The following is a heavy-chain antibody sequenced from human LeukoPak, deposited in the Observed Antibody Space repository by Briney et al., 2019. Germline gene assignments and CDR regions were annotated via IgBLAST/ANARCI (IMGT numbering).Heavy chain of an antibody. CDR3: ARAANYMDV. CDR2: ISSSGSAT. CDR1: GFTFSEYY. Sequence: GGSLRLSCAASGFTFSEYYMSWIRQAPGKGLAWVSYISSSGSATYYADSVKGRFTISRDNAKNTLYLQMNSLRAEDTAVYYCARAANYMDVWGKGTTVTVSS. V-gene: IGHV3-11*01. J-gene: IGHJ6*03.